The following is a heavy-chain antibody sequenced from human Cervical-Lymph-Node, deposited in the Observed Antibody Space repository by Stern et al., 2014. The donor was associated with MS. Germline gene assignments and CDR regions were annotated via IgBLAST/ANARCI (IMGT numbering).Heavy chain of an antibody. V-gene: IGHV4-4*02. CDR2: IYQSGGT. J-gene: IGHJ4*02. Sequence: QVQLQESGPGLVKPSGTLSLICAVSGGSISSSNWWSWVRQPPGEGLEGIGDIYQSGGTIYNPSLKSRVTISVDKSKKQFSLKVSSVTAADTAVYYCARGRCSGGSCYTAHEYWGQGTLVTVSS. D-gene: IGHD2-15*01. CDR3: ARGRCSGGSCYTAHEY. CDR1: GGSISSSNW.